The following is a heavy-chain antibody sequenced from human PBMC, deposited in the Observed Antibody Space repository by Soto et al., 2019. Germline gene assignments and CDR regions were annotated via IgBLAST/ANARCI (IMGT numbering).Heavy chain of an antibody. D-gene: IGHD2-2*01. J-gene: IGHJ6*02. V-gene: IGHV1-18*04. CDR3: ARDLDRGVVLADNRGRTSSYGMDV. CDR1: GYTFTNYG. Sequence: ASVKVSCKASGYTFTNYGINWVRQAPGQGLEWMGWISADDGNTNYAQKLQGRVTMTTDTSTSTAYMELRSLRSDDTAVYYCARDLDRGVVLADNRGRTSSYGMDVWGQATTVTVCS. CDR2: ISADDGNT.